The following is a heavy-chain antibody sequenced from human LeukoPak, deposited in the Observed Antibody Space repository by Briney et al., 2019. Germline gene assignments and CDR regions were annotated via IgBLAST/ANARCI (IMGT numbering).Heavy chain of an antibody. Sequence: PSETLSLTCAVYGGSFSGYYWSWIRQPPGKGLEWIGEINHSGSTNYNPSLKSRVTISVDTSKNQFSLKLSSVTAADTAVYYCARASGGGTLGGVIDYYGMDVWGQGTTVTVSS. V-gene: IGHV4-34*01. CDR2: INHSGST. J-gene: IGHJ6*02. CDR3: ARASGGGTLGGVIDYYGMDV. CDR1: GGSFSGYY. D-gene: IGHD3-16*02.